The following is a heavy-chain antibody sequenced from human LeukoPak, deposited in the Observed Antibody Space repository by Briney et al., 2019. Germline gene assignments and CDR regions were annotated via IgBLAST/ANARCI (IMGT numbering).Heavy chain of an antibody. CDR2: INPHSGGT. Sequence: ASVKVSCKASGYTFTDYYIHWVRQAPGQGLEWMGWINPHSGGTNSPRKFQGRVTMTRDTSISTGYMELSRLTSDDTAVYYCARDGDSSSWEFDYWGQGTLVTVSS. CDR1: GYTFTDYY. CDR3: ARDGDSSSWEFDY. D-gene: IGHD6-13*01. J-gene: IGHJ4*02. V-gene: IGHV1-2*02.